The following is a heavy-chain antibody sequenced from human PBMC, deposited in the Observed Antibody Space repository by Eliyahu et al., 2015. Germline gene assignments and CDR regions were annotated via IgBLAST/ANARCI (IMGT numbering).Heavy chain of an antibody. J-gene: IGHJ4*02. D-gene: IGHD2-2*01. CDR2: IDWDDDK. Sequence: QVTLRESGPALVKPTQTLTLTCTFSGFXLSTSGMXVSWIRQPPGKPLEWLARIDWDDDKDYSTSLKTRLTISKDTSKNQVVLTMTNMDPVDTATYYCARTLYCTSSNCFYYFDYWGQGTLVTVSS. CDR1: GFXLSTSGMX. V-gene: IGHV2-70*15. CDR3: ARTLYCTSSNCFYYFDY.